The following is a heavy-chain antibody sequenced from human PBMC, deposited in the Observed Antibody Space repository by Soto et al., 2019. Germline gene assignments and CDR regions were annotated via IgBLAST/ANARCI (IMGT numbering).Heavy chain of an antibody. CDR3: AKDDAVVVAAPSIY. J-gene: IGHJ4*02. CDR2: ISGSGGST. V-gene: IGHV3-23*01. CDR1: GFTFSSYA. Sequence: QTGGSLRLSCAASGFTFSSYAMSWVRQAPGKGLEWVSAISGSGGSTYYADSVKGRSTISRDNSKNTLYLQMNSLRAEDTAVYYCAKDDAVVVAAPSIYWGQGTLVTVSS. D-gene: IGHD2-15*01.